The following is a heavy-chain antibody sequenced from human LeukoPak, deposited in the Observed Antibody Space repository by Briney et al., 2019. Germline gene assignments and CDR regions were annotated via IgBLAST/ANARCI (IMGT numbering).Heavy chain of an antibody. J-gene: IGHJ6*02. CDR2: INPNSGGT. Sequence: GASVKVSCKASGYTFTGYYMHWVRQAPGQGLEWMGWINPNSGGTNYAQKFQGWVTMTRDTSISTAYMELSRLRSDDTAVYYCARGSSTVTSLGVYGMDVWGQGTTVTVSS. CDR3: ARGSSTVTSLGVYGMDV. V-gene: IGHV1-2*04. D-gene: IGHD4-17*01. CDR1: GYTFTGYY.